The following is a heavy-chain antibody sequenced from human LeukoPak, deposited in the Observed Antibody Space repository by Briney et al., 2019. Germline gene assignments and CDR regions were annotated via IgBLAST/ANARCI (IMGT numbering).Heavy chain of an antibody. D-gene: IGHD3-22*01. J-gene: IGHJ5*02. Sequence: SQTLSLTCAVSGGSISNGGYSWSWIRQPPGKGLEWIGYIYHSGSTYYNPSLKSRVTISVDRSKNQFSLKLSSVTAADTAVYYCAREGSSGYTNWFDPWGQGTLVTVSS. CDR2: IYHSGST. CDR3: AREGSSGYTNWFDP. CDR1: GGSISNGGYS. V-gene: IGHV4-30-2*01.